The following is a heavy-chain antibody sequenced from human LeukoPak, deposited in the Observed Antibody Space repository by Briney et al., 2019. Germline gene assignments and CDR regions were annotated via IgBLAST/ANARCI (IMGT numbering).Heavy chain of an antibody. D-gene: IGHD6-13*01. V-gene: IGHV4-4*07. CDR3: ARDLRIAAAGTGY. CDR1: GVSISSYY. Sequence: SETLSLTCTVSGVSISSYYWSWIRQPDGKGLEWIGRIYTSGSTNYNPSLKSRVTMSVDTSKSQFSLKLSSVTAADTAVYYCARDLRIAAAGTGYWGQGTLVTVSS. CDR2: IYTSGST. J-gene: IGHJ4*02.